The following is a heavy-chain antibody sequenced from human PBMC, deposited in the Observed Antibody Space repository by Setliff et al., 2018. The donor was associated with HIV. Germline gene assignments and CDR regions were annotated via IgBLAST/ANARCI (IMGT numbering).Heavy chain of an antibody. CDR1: GGSISSYY. Sequence: SETLSLTCTVSGGSISSYYWSWIRQPPGKGLEWIGYIYYSGSTNYNPSLKSRVTISVDTSKNQFSLKLSSVTAADTAVYYCARDTVAGTLGYYYYYMDVWGKGTTVTVSS. CDR3: ARDTVAGTLGYYYYYMDV. D-gene: IGHD6-19*01. V-gene: IGHV4-59*01. J-gene: IGHJ6*03. CDR2: IYYSGST.